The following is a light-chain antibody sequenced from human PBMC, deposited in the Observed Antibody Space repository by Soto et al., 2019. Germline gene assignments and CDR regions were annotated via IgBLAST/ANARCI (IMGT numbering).Light chain of an antibody. V-gene: IGLV3-1*01. CDR2: QDS. J-gene: IGLJ2*01. Sequence: SYELTQPPSVSVSPGQTASITCSGDKLGDKYACWYQQKPGQSPVLVIYQDSKRPSGIPERFSGSNSGNTATLTISGTQAMDEADYCCQAWDSSTAGFGGGTKVTVL. CDR3: QAWDSSTAG. CDR1: KLGDKY.